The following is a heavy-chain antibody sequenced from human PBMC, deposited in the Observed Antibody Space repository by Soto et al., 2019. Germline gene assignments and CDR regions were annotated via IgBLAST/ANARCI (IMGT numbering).Heavy chain of an antibody. D-gene: IGHD6-19*01. CDR1: GFAFSTYA. V-gene: IGHV3-23*01. CDR2: ISFSVGTT. CDR3: AKEWAGDAFDV. J-gene: IGHJ3*01. Sequence: EVQLLDSGGGLVQPGGSLRLSCAASGFAFSTYAMSWVRQAPGQGLEWVSSISFSVGTTYYADSVKGRLTISRDNSKNILYLQMTSLRAEDTDIYFCAKEWAGDAFDVWGQGTMVTVSS.